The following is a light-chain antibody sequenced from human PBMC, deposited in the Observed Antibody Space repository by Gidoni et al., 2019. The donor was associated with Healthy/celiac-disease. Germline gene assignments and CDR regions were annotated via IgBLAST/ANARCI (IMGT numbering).Light chain of an antibody. V-gene: IGKV3-20*01. CDR2: GAA. Sequence: EIVLTQSPGTLSLSPGESATLSCKASQSVSSSYLAWYQQKPGQAPRLLIYGAASRAPGIPDRFSGSGSGTDFTLTIRRLEPEDFAVYYCQQYGSSSWTFGQXTKVEIK. CDR3: QQYGSSSWT. CDR1: QSVSSSY. J-gene: IGKJ1*01.